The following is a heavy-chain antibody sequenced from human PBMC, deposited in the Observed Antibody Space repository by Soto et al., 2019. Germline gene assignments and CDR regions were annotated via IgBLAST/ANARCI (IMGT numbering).Heavy chain of an antibody. Sequence: SETLSLTCAVSGYSISSGYYWGWIRQPPGKGLEWIGSIYHSGSTYYNPSLKSRVTISVDTSKNQFSLKLSSVTAADTAVYYCASEGYYDSSGYLRWFDSWGQGTLVTVSS. CDR1: GYSISSGYY. V-gene: IGHV4-38-2*01. CDR3: ASEGYYDSSGYLRWFDS. CDR2: IYHSGST. D-gene: IGHD3-22*01. J-gene: IGHJ5*01.